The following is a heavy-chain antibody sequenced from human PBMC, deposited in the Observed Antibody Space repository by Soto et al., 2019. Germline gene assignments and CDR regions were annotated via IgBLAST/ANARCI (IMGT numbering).Heavy chain of an antibody. CDR3: ARVQFAFSVGWAGDAVDG. J-gene: IGHJ6*02. V-gene: IGHV3-30-3*01. Sequence: SQSLFSAASSFPFSSYAMHCVRWSPGNGLEGVAVFSYYVTKKYYAESVKGLFTISRDNSDHTLHLQMNSLTTEDTATYFCARVQFAFSVGWAGDAVDGWGQGRKVTVFS. D-gene: IGHD3-3*02. CDR2: FSYYVTKK. CDR1: SFPFSSYA.